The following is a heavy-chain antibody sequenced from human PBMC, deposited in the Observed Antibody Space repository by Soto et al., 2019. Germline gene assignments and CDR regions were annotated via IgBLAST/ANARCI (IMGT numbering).Heavy chain of an antibody. D-gene: IGHD3-22*01. CDR2: IYYSGSS. V-gene: IGHV4-31*03. J-gene: IGHJ4*02. CDR1: GGSISSGYY. CDR3: ARATYYDSSGYVDY. Sequence: SLTCTVSGGSISSGYYWSWIRQQPGKGLEWIGYIYYSGSSYYNPSLQSRVTISVDTSKNQFSLKLSSVAAADTAVYYCARATYYDSSGYVDYWGQGTPVTVSS.